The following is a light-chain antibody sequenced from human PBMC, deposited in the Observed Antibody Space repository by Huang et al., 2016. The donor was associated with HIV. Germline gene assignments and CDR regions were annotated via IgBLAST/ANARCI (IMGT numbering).Light chain of an antibody. V-gene: IGKV3-20*01. Sequence: EIVLTQSPGTLSLSPGERATLSCRASQSVSSSYLAWYQQKPGQAPRLLIFAASSRATGIPDRFIGSGSGTDFTLTISRLEPEDFAVYYCQQYGSSLLYTFGQGTKLEIK. CDR2: AAS. CDR3: QQYGSSLLYT. CDR1: QSVSSSY. J-gene: IGKJ2*01.